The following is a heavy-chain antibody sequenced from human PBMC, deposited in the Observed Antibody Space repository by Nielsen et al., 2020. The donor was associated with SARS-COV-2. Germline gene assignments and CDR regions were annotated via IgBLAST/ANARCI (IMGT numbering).Heavy chain of an antibody. Sequence: SVKVSCKASGGTFSSYVVSWVRQAPGQGLEWMGGIIPMFSTADYAQKFQGRVTITADESTRTAYMELSSLRSEDTAVYYCARADYYSSYGMDVWGQGTTVTVYS. V-gene: IGHV1-69*13. CDR1: GGTFSSYV. CDR2: IIPMFSTA. CDR3: ARADYYSSYGMDV. D-gene: IGHD3-10*01. J-gene: IGHJ6*02.